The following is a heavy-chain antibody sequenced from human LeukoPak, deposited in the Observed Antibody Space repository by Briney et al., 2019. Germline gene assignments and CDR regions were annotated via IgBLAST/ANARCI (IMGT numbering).Heavy chain of an antibody. Sequence: PGGSLRLSYAASGFSFDTYAMTWVRQAPGKGLEWVSAISGDGGSTYYAVSVKGRFTISRDNSKNTLYLQMNGLRAEDTAVYYCTLGSLYSSSWYGDYWGQGTLVTVSS. D-gene: IGHD6-13*01. CDR2: ISGDGGST. V-gene: IGHV3-23*01. CDR3: TLGSLYSSSWYGDY. J-gene: IGHJ4*02. CDR1: GFSFDTYA.